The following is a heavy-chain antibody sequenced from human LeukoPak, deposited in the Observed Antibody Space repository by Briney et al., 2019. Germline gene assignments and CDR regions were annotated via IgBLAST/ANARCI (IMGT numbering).Heavy chain of an antibody. V-gene: IGHV4-31*03. J-gene: IGHJ6*03. CDR2: IYYSGST. CDR3: ARAPKGMTTVRYYYYYYMDV. Sequence: SETLSLTCTVSSGSITSGGYYWNWIRQHPGKGLEWIGYIYYSGSTFYNPSLKSRVTMSVDTSKNQFSLKLSSVTAADTAVYYCARAPKGMTTVRYYYYYYMDVWGKGTMVTVSS. D-gene: IGHD4-11*01. CDR1: SGSITSGGYY.